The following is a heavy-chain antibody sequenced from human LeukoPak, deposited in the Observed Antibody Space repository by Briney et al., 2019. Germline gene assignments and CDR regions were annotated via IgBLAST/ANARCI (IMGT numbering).Heavy chain of an antibody. J-gene: IGHJ6*02. D-gene: IGHD2-15*01. V-gene: IGHV3-30*18. Sequence: GRPLRLSCAVSGFTFSNYDMHWVRQAPGKGLEWVAVISYDGSNKYYADSVKGRFTISRDNSKNTLYLQMNSLRVDDTAVYYCAKDSSSSNKYFGMDVWGQGTTVTVSS. CDR3: AKDSSSSNKYFGMDV. CDR1: GFTFSNYD. CDR2: ISYDGSNK.